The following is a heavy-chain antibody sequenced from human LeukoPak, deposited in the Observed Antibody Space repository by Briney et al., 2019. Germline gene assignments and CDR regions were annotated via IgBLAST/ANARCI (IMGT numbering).Heavy chain of an antibody. CDR1: GFTVSSNS. V-gene: IGHV3-53*01. D-gene: IGHD4/OR15-4a*01. CDR3: ARRAGAYSHPYDY. J-gene: IGHJ4*02. CDR2: IYSDNT. Sequence: GGSLRLSCTVSGFTVSSNSMSWVRQAPGKGLEWVSFIYSDNTQYSDSVKGRFTISRDNSKNTLYLQMNSLRAEDTAVYYCARRAGAYSHPYDYWGQGTLVTVSS.